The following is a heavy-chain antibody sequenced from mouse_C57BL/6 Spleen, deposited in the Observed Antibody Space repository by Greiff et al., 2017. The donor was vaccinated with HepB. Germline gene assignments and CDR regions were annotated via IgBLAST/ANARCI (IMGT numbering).Heavy chain of an antibody. J-gene: IGHJ1*03. CDR3: ARHEATMIREGYFDV. D-gene: IGHD2-4*01. Sequence: EVKLVESGGDLVKPGGSLKLSCAASGFTFSSYGMSWVRQTPDKRLEWVATISSGGSYTYYPDSVKGRFTISRDNAKNTLYLQMSSLKSEDTAMYYCARHEATMIREGYFDVWGTGTTVTVSS. CDR1: GFTFSSYG. CDR2: ISSGGSYT. V-gene: IGHV5-6*01.